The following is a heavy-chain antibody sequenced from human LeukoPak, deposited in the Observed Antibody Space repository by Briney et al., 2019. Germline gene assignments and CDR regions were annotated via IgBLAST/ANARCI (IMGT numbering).Heavy chain of an antibody. CDR2: ISAYNGNT. J-gene: IGHJ4*02. D-gene: IGHD6-19*01. CDR3: ARVPPREQWLVFNYFDY. V-gene: IGHV1-18*01. CDR1: GYTFTSYG. Sequence: ASVTVSCKASGYTFTSYGISWVRQAPGQGLEWMGWISAYNGNTNYAQKLQGRVTMTRDTSISTAYMELSRLRSDDTAVYYCARVPPREQWLVFNYFDYWGQGTLVTVSS.